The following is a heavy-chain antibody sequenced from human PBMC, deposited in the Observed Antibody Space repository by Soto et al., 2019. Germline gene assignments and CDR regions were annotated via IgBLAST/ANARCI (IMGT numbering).Heavy chain of an antibody. D-gene: IGHD2-2*03. CDR2: IWNDGSNK. CDR1: GFTFSDHA. CDR3: ARALFPDVDIYAMDV. Sequence: PGGSLRLSCAASGFTFSDHAMHWVRQAPGKGREWLAIIWNDGSNKFYAGSVKGRFTISRDNSKNTVYLQMNTLSAEDTAVYYCARALFPDVDIYAMDVWGQGTTVTVSS. V-gene: IGHV3-33*01. J-gene: IGHJ6*02.